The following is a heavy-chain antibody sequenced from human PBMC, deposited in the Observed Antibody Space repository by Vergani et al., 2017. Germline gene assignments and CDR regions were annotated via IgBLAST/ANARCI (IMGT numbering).Heavy chain of an antibody. CDR2: ISSSSSYT. CDR1: GFTFSDYY. Sequence: QVQLVESGGGLVKPGGSLRLSCAASGFTFSDYYMSWIRQAPGKGLEWVSYISSSSSYTNYADSVKGRFTISRDNAKNSLYLQMNSLRAEDTAVYYCARDLPGPYYYDSSGYSNWFDPWGQGTLVTVSS. D-gene: IGHD3-22*01. CDR3: ARDLPGPYYYDSSGYSNWFDP. V-gene: IGHV3-11*05. J-gene: IGHJ5*02.